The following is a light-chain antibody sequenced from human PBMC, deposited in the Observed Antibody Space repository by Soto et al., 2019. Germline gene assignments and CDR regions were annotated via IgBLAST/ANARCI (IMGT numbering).Light chain of an antibody. V-gene: IGLV2-18*02. CDR3: SSYTSSTTVV. Sequence: QSALTQPPSVSGSPGQSVTFSCTGTSSDVGSYNRVSWYQQPPGTAPKLMIYEVSNRPSGVPDRFSGSKSGNTASLTISGLQAEDEADYYCSSYTSSTTVVFGGGTQLTVL. CDR2: EVS. J-gene: IGLJ2*01. CDR1: SSDVGSYNR.